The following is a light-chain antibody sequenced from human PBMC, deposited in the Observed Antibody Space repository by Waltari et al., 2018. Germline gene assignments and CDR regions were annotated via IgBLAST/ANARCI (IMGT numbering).Light chain of an antibody. CDR2: HDH. Sequence: SFEVTQPPSVSVSPGQTASVTCSGDQLGDKYVCWYQQKAGQSPVLVIYHDHKRPSGNPERFSGSHSGDTATLTISGTQAVDEADYYCQAWDSRTYVFGTGTKVTVL. CDR3: QAWDSRTYV. J-gene: IGLJ1*01. V-gene: IGLV3-1*01. CDR1: QLGDKY.